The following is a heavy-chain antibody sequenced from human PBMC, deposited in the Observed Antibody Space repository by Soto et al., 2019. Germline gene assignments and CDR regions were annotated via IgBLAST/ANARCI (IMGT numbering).Heavy chain of an antibody. CDR3: ARVWDFWSGPYYYYYGMDV. CDR2: IDPSDSYT. J-gene: IGHJ6*02. D-gene: IGHD3-3*01. Sequence: GASVKVSCKASGYSFTSYWISWVRQMPGKGLEWMGRIDPSDSYTNYSPSFQGHVTISADKSISTAYLQWSSLKASDTAMYYCARVWDFWSGPYYYYYGMDVWGQGTTVTVSS. V-gene: IGHV5-10-1*01. CDR1: GYSFTSYW.